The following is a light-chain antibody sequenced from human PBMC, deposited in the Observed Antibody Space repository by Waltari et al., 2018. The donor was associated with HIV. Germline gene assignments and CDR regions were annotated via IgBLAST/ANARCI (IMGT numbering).Light chain of an antibody. CDR1: SSDVGGYKY. V-gene: IGLV2-11*01. CDR3: CSYAGNYTFV. CDR2: DVN. Sequence: QSALTQPRSVSGSPGQSVTISCTGTSSDVGGYKYVSWYQHHPGKAPQLMIFDVNTRPSGFPDCFSGSKSGNTASLTISGLQAEDEADYDCCSYAGNYTFVFGGGTKLTVL. J-gene: IGLJ2*01.